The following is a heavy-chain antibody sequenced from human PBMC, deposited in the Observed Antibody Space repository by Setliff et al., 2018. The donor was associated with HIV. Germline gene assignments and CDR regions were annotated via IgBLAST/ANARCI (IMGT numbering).Heavy chain of an antibody. CDR3: ARGQIGDFWYYFDP. CDR2: INTNTGNP. CDR1: GYSLTTYS. Sequence: ASVKVSCKASGYSLTTYSMNWVRQAPGQGLEWMGWINTNTGNPMYAQGFTGRFVFSLDTSVSTAYLQISSLKAEDTDVYYCARGQIGDFWYYFDPWGQGTLVTAPQ. D-gene: IGHD3-3*01. J-gene: IGHJ4*02. V-gene: IGHV7-4-1*02.